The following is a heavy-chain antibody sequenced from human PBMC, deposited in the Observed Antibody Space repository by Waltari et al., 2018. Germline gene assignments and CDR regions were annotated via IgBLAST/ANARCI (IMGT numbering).Heavy chain of an antibody. CDR3: AKVGATTDYYYMDV. Sequence: EVQLVESGGVVVQPGGSLRLSCAASGFTFDDYAMHWVRQAPGKGLEWVSLIRWDGGSTYYADSVKGRFTISRDNSKNSLYLQMNSLRAEDTALYYCAKVGATTDYYYMDVWGKGTTVTISS. J-gene: IGHJ6*03. CDR1: GFTFDDYA. V-gene: IGHV3-43D*03. D-gene: IGHD1-26*01. CDR2: IRWDGGST.